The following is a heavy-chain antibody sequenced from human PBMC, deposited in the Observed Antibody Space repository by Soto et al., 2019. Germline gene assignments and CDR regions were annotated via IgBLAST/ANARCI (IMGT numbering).Heavy chain of an antibody. J-gene: IGHJ4*02. D-gene: IGHD5-18*01. CDR2: IYSSGST. CDR3: ARDHPHSYGVYYFDY. V-gene: IGHV4-59*01. Sequence: ETLSLTCTVSGGSISNYYWNWIRQSPGKGLGWIGYIYSSGSTHYNPSLQNRVTISIDTSKNQVSLKVNSVTAADTAVYYCARDHPHSYGVYYFDYWGQGTPVTVSS. CDR1: GGSISNYY.